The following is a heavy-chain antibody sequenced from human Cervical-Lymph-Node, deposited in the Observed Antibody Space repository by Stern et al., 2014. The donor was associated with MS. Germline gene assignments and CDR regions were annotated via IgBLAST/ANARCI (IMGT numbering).Heavy chain of an antibody. V-gene: IGHV4-4*02. CDR2: IYHSGST. CDR1: GGSISSSNW. Sequence: QVQLQESGPGLVKPSGTLSLTCAVSGGSISSSNWWSWVRQPPGKGLEGIGEIYHSGSTNYHPSLKSRVTISVDKPKNQFSLKLSSVTAADTAVYYCARGDSGSYYWYFDLWGRGTLVTVSS. CDR3: ARGDSGSYYWYFDL. J-gene: IGHJ2*01. D-gene: IGHD1-26*01.